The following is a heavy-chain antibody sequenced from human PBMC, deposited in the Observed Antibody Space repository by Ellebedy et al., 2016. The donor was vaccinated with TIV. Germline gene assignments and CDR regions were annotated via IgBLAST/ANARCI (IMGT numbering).Heavy chain of an antibody. CDR3: ARDPPGIAASGPYK. V-gene: IGHV3-23*01. CDR2: LPTGGVT. CDR1: GFTFSTYA. D-gene: IGHD6-13*01. J-gene: IGHJ4*02. Sequence: PGGSLRLSCVVSGFTFSTYAMRWFRQAPGKGLEWVAALPTGGVTFYAASVKGRFTISRDSSQNTLYLQMNSLRAEDTAVYYCARDPPGIAASGPYKWGQGTLVTVSS.